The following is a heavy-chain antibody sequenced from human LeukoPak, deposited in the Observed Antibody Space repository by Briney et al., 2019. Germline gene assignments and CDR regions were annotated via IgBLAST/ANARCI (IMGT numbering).Heavy chain of an antibody. Sequence: GGSLRLSCAASGFTGSTNCMTWVRQAPGKGLEWVSTIYSGGTTYYADSVMGRFTISRHNSRNTLYLQMNSLRAEDTAVYYCARVDTVMAYYFDLWGQGTLVTVSS. J-gene: IGHJ4*02. V-gene: IGHV3-53*04. CDR3: ARVDTVMAYYFDL. D-gene: IGHD5-18*01. CDR2: IYSGGTT. CDR1: GFTGSTNC.